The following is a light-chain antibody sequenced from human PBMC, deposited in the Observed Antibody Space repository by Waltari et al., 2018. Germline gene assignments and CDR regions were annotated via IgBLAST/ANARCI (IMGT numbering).Light chain of an antibody. V-gene: IGKV3-20*01. Sequence: CRASQRVGRSVAWYQQKPGQAPGLLIFGASNRATGIPDRFSGSGSGTDFSLTISRLEPEDFAVYYCQHYVALPATFGQGTKVEIK. CDR2: GAS. CDR3: QHYVALPAT. CDR1: QRVGRS. J-gene: IGKJ1*01.